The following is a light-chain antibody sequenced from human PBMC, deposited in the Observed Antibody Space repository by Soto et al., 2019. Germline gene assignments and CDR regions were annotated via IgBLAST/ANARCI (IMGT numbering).Light chain of an antibody. CDR3: LLYYGDAQLGV. V-gene: IGLV7-43*01. Sequence: QAVVTQEPSLTVSPGGTVTLTCASSTGAVTSGYYPNWFQQKPGQAPRALSYSTTNKHSWTPARFSGSLLGGKAALTLSGVQPEDEAEYYCLLYYGDAQLGVFGGGTKLTVL. CDR1: TGAVTSGYY. CDR2: STT. J-gene: IGLJ3*02.